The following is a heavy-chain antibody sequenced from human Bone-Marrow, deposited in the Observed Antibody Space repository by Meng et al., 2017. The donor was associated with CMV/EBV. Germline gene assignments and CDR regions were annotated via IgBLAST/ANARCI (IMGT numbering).Heavy chain of an antibody. CDR1: GFTISDYY. CDR3: AGFDPRGY. V-gene: IGHV3-11*01. D-gene: IGHD3-10*01. J-gene: IGHJ4*02. CDR2: MSSSGRTI. Sequence: GGFRRLSCAVSGFTISDYYMSWIRQAPGKGLEWVSYMSSSGRTIHYADSVKGRFIISRDNAKNSLYLQMSSLRVEDTAVYYCAGFDPRGYWGQGTLVTVSS.